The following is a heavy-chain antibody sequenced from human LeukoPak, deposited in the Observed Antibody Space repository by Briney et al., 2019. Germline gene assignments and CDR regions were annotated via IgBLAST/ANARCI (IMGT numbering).Heavy chain of an antibody. Sequence: ASVTVSCKVSGHSLSELSIQWVRQAPGKGLDSMGGFDPEEAKMVYAQNFQGRVTMIEDTSTQTAYMELSGLTSDDTAVYYCTTRSGDFWSGFVNWGQGTLVTVSS. CDR3: TTRSGDFWSGFVN. J-gene: IGHJ4*02. CDR2: FDPEEAKM. CDR1: GHSLSELS. V-gene: IGHV1-24*01. D-gene: IGHD3-3*01.